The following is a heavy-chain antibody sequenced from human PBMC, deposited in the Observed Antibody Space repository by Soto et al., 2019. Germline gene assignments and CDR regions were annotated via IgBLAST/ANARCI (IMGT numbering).Heavy chain of an antibody. CDR3: ARGGLGYCSGGSCPKNWFVP. D-gene: IGHD2-15*01. Sequence: ASVKVSCKASGYSFTSYGITWVRQAPGQGLEWLGWISPYNGDTSYAQKLQGRVTMTTDTSTSTAYMELRSLRSDDTAVYYCARGGLGYCSGGSCPKNWFVPWGQGTLVTVSS. CDR2: ISPYNGDT. V-gene: IGHV1-18*01. CDR1: GYSFTSYG. J-gene: IGHJ5*02.